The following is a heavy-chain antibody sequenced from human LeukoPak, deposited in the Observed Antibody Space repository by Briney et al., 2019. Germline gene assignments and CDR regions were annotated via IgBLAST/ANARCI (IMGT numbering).Heavy chain of an antibody. CDR3: ARDAIVRDYSNSDY. D-gene: IGHD4-11*01. J-gene: IGHJ4*02. V-gene: IGHV1-2*02. Sequence: GASVKVSCKASGYTFTGYYIHWVRQAPGQGLEWMGWINPNSGGTNYAQKFQGRVTMTRDTSISTAYMELSRLTSDATAVYYCARDAIVRDYSNSDYWGQGTLVTVSS. CDR2: INPNSGGT. CDR1: GYTFTGYY.